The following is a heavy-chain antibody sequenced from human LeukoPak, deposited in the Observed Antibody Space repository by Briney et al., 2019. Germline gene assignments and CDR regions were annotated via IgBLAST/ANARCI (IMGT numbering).Heavy chain of an antibody. Sequence: PGGSLRLSCAASGFTLSSYWMSWVRQAPGKGLEWVANIKQDGSEKYYVDSVKGRFTISRDNAKNSLYLQMNSLRAEDTAVYYCARDRLKGIRYFDWLPLDYWGQGTLVTVSS. V-gene: IGHV3-7*04. CDR1: GFTLSSYW. J-gene: IGHJ4*02. CDR3: ARDRLKGIRYFDWLPLDY. D-gene: IGHD3-9*01. CDR2: IKQDGSEK.